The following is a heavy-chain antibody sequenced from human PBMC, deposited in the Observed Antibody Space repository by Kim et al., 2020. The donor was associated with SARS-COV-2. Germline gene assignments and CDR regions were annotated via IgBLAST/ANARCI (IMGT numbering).Heavy chain of an antibody. CDR1: GGSFSGYY. V-gene: IGHV4-34*01. CDR3: ARGHRWELLRRAFDI. D-gene: IGHD1-26*01. J-gene: IGHJ3*02. Sequence: SETLSLTCAVYGGSFSGYYWSWIRQPPGKGLEWIGEINHSGSTNYNPSLKSRVTISVDTSKNQFSLKLSSVTAADTAVYYCARGHRWELLRRAFDIWGQGTMVTVSS. CDR2: INHSGST.